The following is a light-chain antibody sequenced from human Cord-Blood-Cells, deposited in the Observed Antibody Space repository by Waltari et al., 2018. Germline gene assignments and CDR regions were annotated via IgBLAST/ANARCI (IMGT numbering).Light chain of an antibody. CDR2: DNN. Sequence: QSVLTQPPSVSAAPVQMVTISCAGSRSNIVNNYISWYQQLPGTSPKLLIYDNNKRPSGIPDRFSGSKSGTAATLGITGLQTGDEADYYCGTWDSSLSAGVFGGGTKLTVL. V-gene: IGLV1-51*01. CDR3: GTWDSSLSAGV. J-gene: IGLJ2*01. CDR1: RSNIVNNY.